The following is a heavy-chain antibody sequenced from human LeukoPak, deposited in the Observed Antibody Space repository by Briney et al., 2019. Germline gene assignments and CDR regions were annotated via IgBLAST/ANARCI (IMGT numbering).Heavy chain of an antibody. Sequence: GGSLRLSCAASGFTFSAYAMSWVRQAPGKGLEWVSSISSSSSYIYYADSVKGRFTISRDNAKNSLYLQMNSLRAEDTAVYYCAREYNGMDFDYWGQGTLVTVSS. CDR1: GFTFSAYA. J-gene: IGHJ4*02. CDR3: AREYNGMDFDY. D-gene: IGHD1-1*01. CDR2: ISSSSSYI. V-gene: IGHV3-21*01.